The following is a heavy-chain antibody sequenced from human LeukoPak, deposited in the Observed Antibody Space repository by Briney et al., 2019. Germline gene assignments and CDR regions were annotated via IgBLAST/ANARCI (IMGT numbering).Heavy chain of an antibody. Sequence: SQTLSLTCTVSGGSIRMVYWSGIRQPPGKRLEWIGHMHYSGYTNYNPSLKSRVTISGDTSKNQFSLKLSSVTAADTALYYCARQHDSSGFYFDYWGQGTLVTVSS. D-gene: IGHD3-22*01. CDR2: MHYSGYT. J-gene: IGHJ4*02. V-gene: IGHV4-59*08. CDR1: GGSIRMVY. CDR3: ARQHDSSGFYFDY.